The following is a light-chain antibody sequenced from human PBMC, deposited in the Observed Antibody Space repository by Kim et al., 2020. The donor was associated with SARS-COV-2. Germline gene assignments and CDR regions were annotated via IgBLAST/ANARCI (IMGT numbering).Light chain of an antibody. J-gene: IGKJ2*01. CDR1: QSVSSN. Sequence: SPATLSVSPGERATLSCRASQSVSSNLAWYQQKPGQAPRLLIYGASTRATGIPARFSGSGSGTEFTLTISSLQSEDFAVYYCQHETFGQGTKLEI. CDR3: QHET. V-gene: IGKV3-15*01. CDR2: GAS.